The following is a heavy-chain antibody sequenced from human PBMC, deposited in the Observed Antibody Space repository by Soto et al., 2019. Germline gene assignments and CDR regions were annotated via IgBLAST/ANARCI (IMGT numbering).Heavy chain of an antibody. Sequence: ASVKVSRKASGYTFTGYYMHWVRQAPGQGLEWMGWINPNSGGTNYAQKFQGWVTMTRDTSISTAYMELSRLRSDDTAVYYCARGLHYGDSDAFDIWGQGTMVTVSS. CDR3: ARGLHYGDSDAFDI. CDR2: INPNSGGT. J-gene: IGHJ3*02. CDR1: GYTFTGYY. D-gene: IGHD4-17*01. V-gene: IGHV1-2*04.